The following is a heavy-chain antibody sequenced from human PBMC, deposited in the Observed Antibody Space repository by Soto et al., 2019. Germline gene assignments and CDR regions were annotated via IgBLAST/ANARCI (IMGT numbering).Heavy chain of an antibody. J-gene: IGHJ4*02. Sequence: QVQLVQSGAEVKKPGASVKVSCKASGYTFTSYGISWVRQAPGQGLEWMGWISAYNGNTNYAQKLQGRVTMTTDTSTSTAYMELRSLRSDDTAVYYCARGPETHYAFWSGYSFDYWGQGTLVTVSS. CDR1: GYTFTSYG. CDR3: ARGPETHYAFWSGYSFDY. CDR2: ISAYNGNT. D-gene: IGHD3-3*01. V-gene: IGHV1-18*04.